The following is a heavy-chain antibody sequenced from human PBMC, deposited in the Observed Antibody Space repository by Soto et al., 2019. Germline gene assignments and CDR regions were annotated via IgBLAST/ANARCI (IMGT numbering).Heavy chain of an antibody. J-gene: IGHJ6*02. CDR1: SGSITSSNW. CDR3: ARRTWGMDV. V-gene: IGHV4-4*02. D-gene: IGHD2-8*01. Sequence: QVQLQESGPGLVKPSGTLSLTCAVSSGSITSSNWWSWVRQPPGKGLEWIGEIFHNGNTYYNPSLKSRVPMSVDTSKTQFSLNLWSVTAADAAVYYCARRTWGMDVWGQGNTVTVSS. CDR2: IFHNGNT.